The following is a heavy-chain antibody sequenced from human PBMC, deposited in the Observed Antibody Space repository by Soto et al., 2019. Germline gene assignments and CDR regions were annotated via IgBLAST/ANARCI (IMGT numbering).Heavy chain of an antibody. Sequence: SETLSLTCTVSGGSISSSSYYWGWIRQPPGKGLEWIGSIYYSGSTYYNQSLKSRVTISVDTSKNQLSLKLSSVTAADTAVYYCACIFSGGYGYGFYYYGMDVWGQGTTVTVSS. CDR1: GGSISSSSYY. V-gene: IGHV4-39*01. CDR3: ACIFSGGYGYGFYYYGMDV. J-gene: IGHJ6*02. D-gene: IGHD5-18*01. CDR2: IYYSGST.